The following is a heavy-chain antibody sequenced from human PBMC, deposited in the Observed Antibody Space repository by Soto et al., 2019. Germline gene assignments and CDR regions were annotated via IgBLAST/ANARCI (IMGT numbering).Heavy chain of an antibody. D-gene: IGHD1-26*01. Sequence: EVQLLESGGGLVQPGGSLRLSCAASGFTFSSYAMSWVRQAPGKGLEWVSAISGSGGSTYYADSVKGRFTISRDNSKNTLYLQMNSLRAEDTAVYYCATSAGNVGATFSNYDPPALRNGYFDLWCRGTLVTVSS. J-gene: IGHJ2*01. CDR1: GFTFSSYA. V-gene: IGHV3-23*01. CDR3: ATSAGNVGATFSNYDPPALRNGYFDL. CDR2: ISGSGGST.